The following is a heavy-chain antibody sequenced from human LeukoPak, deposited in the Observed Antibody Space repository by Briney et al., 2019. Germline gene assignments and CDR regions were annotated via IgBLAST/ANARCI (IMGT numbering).Heavy chain of an antibody. Sequence: SETLSLTCTVSGGSISSGDYYWSWIRQPPGKGLEWIGYIYYSGSTYYNPSLKSRVTISVDTSKNQFSLKLSSVTAADTAVYYCARGHAVLMVYAILDFQHWGQGTLVTVSS. J-gene: IGHJ1*01. CDR3: ARGHAVLMVYAILDFQH. CDR2: IYYSGST. CDR1: GGSISSGDYY. V-gene: IGHV4-30-4*01. D-gene: IGHD2-8*01.